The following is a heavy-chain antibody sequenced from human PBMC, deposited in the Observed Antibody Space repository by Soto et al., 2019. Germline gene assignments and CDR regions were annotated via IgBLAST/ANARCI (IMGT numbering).Heavy chain of an antibody. J-gene: IGHJ4*02. CDR2: STHTGNT. V-gene: IGHV1-18*01. CDR3: ARSGEHPLDY. CDR1: GYAFPYYV. Sequence: ASVKVSCKTSGYAFPYYVINWVRQAPGHGLEWMGFSTHTGNTNYAQNFQGRVVLTTDTSTSTAYMEATSLRSDDTAVYYCARSGEHPLDYWGQGTPVTVSS. D-gene: IGHD1-26*01.